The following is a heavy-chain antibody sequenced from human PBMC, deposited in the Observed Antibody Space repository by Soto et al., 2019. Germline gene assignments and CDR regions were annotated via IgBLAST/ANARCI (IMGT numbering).Heavy chain of an antibody. CDR1: GYSFTDYH. V-gene: IGHV1-2*04. CDR2: INPKSGGT. CDR3: ARGHSTDCSNGVCSFFYNHDMDV. D-gene: IGHD2-8*01. Sequence: ASVKVSCKASGYSFTDYHIHWVRQAPGQGLEWLGRINPKSGGTSTAQKFQGWVTMTTDTSISTASMELTRLTSDDTAIYYCARGHSTDCSNGVCSFFYNHDMDVWGQGTTVTAP. J-gene: IGHJ6*02.